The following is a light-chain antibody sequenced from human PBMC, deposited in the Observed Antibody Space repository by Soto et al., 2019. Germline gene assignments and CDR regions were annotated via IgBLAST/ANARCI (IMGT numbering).Light chain of an antibody. CDR1: QSVGDN. J-gene: IGKJ4*01. V-gene: IGKV3-15*01. CDR2: DAS. CDR3: RQYDDWPPLT. Sequence: TVMTQSPAALSVSPGDRASLSCRASQSVGDNLAWYQVRPGQSPRLLIYDASTRATGVPVRFTGSGSGTEFSLTIDSLQSDDIAIDYCRQYDDWPPLTFGGGSKV.